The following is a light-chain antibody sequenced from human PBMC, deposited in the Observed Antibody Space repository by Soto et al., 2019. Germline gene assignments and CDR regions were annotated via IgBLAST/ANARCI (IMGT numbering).Light chain of an antibody. V-gene: IGLV2-14*03. CDR3: SSYTHSSTYV. CDR2: DVN. CDR1: SSDIGGHNY. Sequence: SVLAQPASVSGSPGQAITISCTGTSSDIGGHNYVSWYQQHPGKAPKLMIFDVNNRPSGISNRFSASKSDNTASLTISGLQADDEADYYCSSYTHSSTYVFGSGTKVTVL. J-gene: IGLJ1*01.